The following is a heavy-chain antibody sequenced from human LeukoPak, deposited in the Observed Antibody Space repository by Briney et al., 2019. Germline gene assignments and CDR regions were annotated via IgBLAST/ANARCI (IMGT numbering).Heavy chain of an antibody. V-gene: IGHV4-59*01. J-gene: IGHJ4*02. D-gene: IGHD3-16*01. CDR2: ISNSEST. CDR3: ARVGRGDYVWGSYSFDY. Sequence: PSETLSLTCTVSGGSISNYCWSWIRQPPGKGLEWIGYISNSESTNYKPSLKSRVTISVDTSKNQFSLKLTSVTAVDTAVYYCARVGRGDYVWGSYSFDYWGQGTLVTVSS. CDR1: GGSISNYC.